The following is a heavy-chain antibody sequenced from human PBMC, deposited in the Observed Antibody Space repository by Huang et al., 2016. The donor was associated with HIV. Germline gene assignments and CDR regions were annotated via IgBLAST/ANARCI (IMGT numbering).Heavy chain of an antibody. CDR1: GFTFRSYW. V-gene: IGHV3-7*01. CDR3: ARGFQAKPGDY. CDR2: INLDGSGR. Sequence: EVHLVESGGGLVRPGRSLRLSCAASGFTFRSYWMNWVRTGPGRGLEWVDNINLDGSGRFYVDSVRGRFTISRDNANNSVSLQLNSLKAEDTGVYYCARGFQAKPGDYWGQGTLVTVSS. J-gene: IGHJ4*02.